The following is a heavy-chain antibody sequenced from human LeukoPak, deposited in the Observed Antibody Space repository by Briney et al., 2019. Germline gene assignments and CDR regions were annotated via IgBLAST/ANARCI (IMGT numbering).Heavy chain of an antibody. CDR3: AEAASVRGVSY. J-gene: IGHJ4*02. D-gene: IGHD3-10*01. CDR2: INGDGSTT. Sequence: GGALRLSCAPSGFTFRSYWMHWVRPAPGKGPLWVSHINGDGSTTNYADTVKGPFTISRDNAKNTLYLQMNSLRAEDTAVYYCAEAASVRGVSYWGQGTLVTVSS. V-gene: IGHV3-74*01. CDR1: GFTFRSYW.